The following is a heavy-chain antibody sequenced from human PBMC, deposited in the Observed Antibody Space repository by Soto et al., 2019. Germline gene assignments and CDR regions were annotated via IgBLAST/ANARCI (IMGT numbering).Heavy chain of an antibody. V-gene: IGHV3-48*01. D-gene: IGHD1-1*01. CDR3: AREGTGTTSVDY. Sequence: GGSLRLSCVASGFTFSTYSMNWVRQPPGKGLEWVSYISRSGSTTYYADSVKGRFTVSRDTAEKSLYLQMNSLRLEDTAVYYCAREGTGTTSVDYWGQGTLVTVSS. CDR2: ISRSGSTT. CDR1: GFTFSTYS. J-gene: IGHJ4*02.